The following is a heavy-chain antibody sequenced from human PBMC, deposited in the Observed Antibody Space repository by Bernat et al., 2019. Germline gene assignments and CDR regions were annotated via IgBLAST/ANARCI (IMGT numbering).Heavy chain of an antibody. CDR1: GFAFSNYG. D-gene: IGHD2-15*01. V-gene: IGHV3-33*01. Sequence: QVQLVESGGDVVQAGRSLRLSCTASGFAFSNYGMHWVRQTPDKGLEWVAVIWYDGCDKYYADSVKGRFTISRDNSKDTMYLRMDSLRAEDTAVYYCARGTYRTYYSGGRCQPGEWFDPWGQGTLVTVSS. CDR3: ARGTYRTYYSGGRCQPGEWFDP. J-gene: IGHJ5*02. CDR2: IWYDGCDK.